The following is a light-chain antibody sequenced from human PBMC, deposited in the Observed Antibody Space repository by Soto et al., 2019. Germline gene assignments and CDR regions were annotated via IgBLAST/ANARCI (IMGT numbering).Light chain of an antibody. CDR3: QSYDSSLSGYV. J-gene: IGLJ1*01. V-gene: IGLV1-40*01. Sequence: QSVLTQPPSVSGAPGQRVTISCTGSSSNIGAGYDVHWYQQLPGTAPKLLIYGNSNRPSGVPDRFSGSKSGTSASLAITGLQAEDEAGYYRQSYDSSLSGYVFGTGTKLTVL. CDR1: SSNIGAGYD. CDR2: GNS.